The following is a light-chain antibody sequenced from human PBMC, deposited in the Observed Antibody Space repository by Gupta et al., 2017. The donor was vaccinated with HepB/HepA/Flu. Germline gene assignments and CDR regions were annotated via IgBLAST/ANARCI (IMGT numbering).Light chain of an antibody. J-gene: IGKJ1*01. V-gene: IGKV1-39*01. CDR1: QSISSY. CDR2: AAS. CDR3: QQCDSTSWT. Sequence: DILMPQSPSSLSASVGDRVTITCRASQSISSYLNWYQQKPGKAPNLLIYAASSLQSGVPSRFSGSASGTDFTLTISSLQPEDIATYYCQQCDSTSWTFGQGTKLEIK.